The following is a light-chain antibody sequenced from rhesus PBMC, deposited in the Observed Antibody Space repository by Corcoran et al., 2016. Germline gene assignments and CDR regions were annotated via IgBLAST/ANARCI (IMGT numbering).Light chain of an antibody. CDR3: RQYHTSPLT. Sequence: DIHMTQSPSSLSASVGDRVTITCRASQGINNDLSWYQQKPGKAPKPLINYASRLETGVPSRFSGTRSGTDYTLNIGSLQPEDIATYYCRQYHTSPLTFGWGTKVEIK. CDR2: YAS. J-gene: IGKJ4*01. V-gene: IGKV1-66*01. CDR1: QGINND.